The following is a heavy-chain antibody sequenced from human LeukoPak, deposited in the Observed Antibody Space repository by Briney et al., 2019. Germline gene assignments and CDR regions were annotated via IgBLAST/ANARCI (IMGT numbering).Heavy chain of an antibody. J-gene: IGHJ6*03. D-gene: IGHD3-3*01. CDR2: INPSGGNT. Sequence: ASVKVSCKASGYTFTSYYMHWVRQAPGQGLEWMGIINPSGGNTIYAQKFQGRVTITRNTSISTAYMELSSLRSEDTAVYYCARGLRNYDFWSGYSGYGYYYYMDVWGKGTTVTVSS. V-gene: IGHV1-46*01. CDR1: GYTFTSYY. CDR3: ARGLRNYDFWSGYSGYGYYYYMDV.